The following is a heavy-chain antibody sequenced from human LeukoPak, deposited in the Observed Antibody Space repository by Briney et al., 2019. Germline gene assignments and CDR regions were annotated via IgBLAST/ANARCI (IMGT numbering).Heavy chain of an antibody. CDR1: GGSISNSSYY. CDR3: AKGGSYFDY. J-gene: IGHJ4*02. Sequence: PSETLSLTCTVSGGSISNSSYYWGWIRQPPGKGLEWIGSIYYSGSTYYNPSLKSRVTISVDTSKNQFSLKLSSVTAADTAVYYCAKGGSYFDYWGQGTLVTVSS. V-gene: IGHV4-39*07. D-gene: IGHD3-10*01. CDR2: IYYSGST.